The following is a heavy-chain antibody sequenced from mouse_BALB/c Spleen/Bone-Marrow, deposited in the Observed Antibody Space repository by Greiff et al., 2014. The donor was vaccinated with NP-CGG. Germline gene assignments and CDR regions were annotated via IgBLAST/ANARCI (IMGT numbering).Heavy chain of an antibody. CDR3: TTAAPSWFAY. CDR2: IRLKSNNYAT. Sequence: DVKLVESGGGLVQPGGSMKLSCVASGFTFNNYWMNWVRQSPEKGLEWVAEIRLKSNNYATNYAEAVKGRFTISRDDSKSSVYLQMNCLRAEDTGIYYCTTAAPSWFAYWGQGTLVTVSA. CDR1: GFTFNNYW. J-gene: IGHJ3*01. D-gene: IGHD1-2*01. V-gene: IGHV6-6*02.